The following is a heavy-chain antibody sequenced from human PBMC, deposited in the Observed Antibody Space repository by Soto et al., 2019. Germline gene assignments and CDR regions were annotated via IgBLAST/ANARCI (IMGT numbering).Heavy chain of an antibody. CDR3: ARDPSPLRLLEIYYGMDV. J-gene: IGHJ6*02. V-gene: IGHV3-30-3*01. D-gene: IGHD3-3*01. Sequence: QVQLVESGGGVVQPGRSLRLSCAASGFTFSIYGIHWARQAPGKGLEWVAVISYDESNKYYADSVKGRFTISRDNSKNTLYLQMNSLRPEDTAVYYCARDPSPLRLLEIYYGMDVWGQGTTVTVSS. CDR2: ISYDESNK. CDR1: GFTFSIYG.